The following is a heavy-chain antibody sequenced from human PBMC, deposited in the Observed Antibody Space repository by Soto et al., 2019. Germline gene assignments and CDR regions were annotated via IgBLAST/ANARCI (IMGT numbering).Heavy chain of an antibody. D-gene: IGHD6-6*01. CDR1: GFTFSSYW. Sequence: GWSLRLSCAASGFTFSSYWMHWVRQAPGKGLVWVSRINSDGSSTSYADSVKGRFTISRDNAKNTLYLQMNSLRAEDTAVYYCARDQYTYWFDPWGQGTLVTVSS. J-gene: IGHJ5*02. CDR2: INSDGSST. V-gene: IGHV3-74*01. CDR3: ARDQYTYWFDP.